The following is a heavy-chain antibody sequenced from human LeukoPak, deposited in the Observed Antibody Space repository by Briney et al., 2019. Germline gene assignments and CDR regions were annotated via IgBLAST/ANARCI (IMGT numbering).Heavy chain of an antibody. CDR3: ARESLDEQLFDY. D-gene: IGHD6-13*01. J-gene: IGHJ4*02. V-gene: IGHV3-21*01. Sequence: GGSLRLSCAASGFTFSSYSMNWVRQAPGKGLEWVSSISSSSSYIYYADSVKGRFTISRGNAKNSLYLQMNSLRAEDTAVYYCARESLDEQLFDYWGQGTLVTVSS. CDR1: GFTFSSYS. CDR2: ISSSSSYI.